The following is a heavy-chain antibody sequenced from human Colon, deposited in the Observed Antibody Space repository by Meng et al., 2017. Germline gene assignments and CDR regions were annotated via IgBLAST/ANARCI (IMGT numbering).Heavy chain of an antibody. D-gene: IGHD1-26*01. V-gene: IGHV3-72*01. CDR3: ASAAVAGVGATPYYFDY. J-gene: IGHJ4*02. CDR2: TRNRANSYTT. CDR1: GFTFSDHY. Sequence: GGSLRLSCAASGFTFSDHYMDWVRQAPGKGLEWVGRTRNRANSYTTEYAASVKGRFTISRDDSKNSLYVQMNSLKTEDTAVYFCASAAVAGVGATPYYFDYWGQGTLVTVSS.